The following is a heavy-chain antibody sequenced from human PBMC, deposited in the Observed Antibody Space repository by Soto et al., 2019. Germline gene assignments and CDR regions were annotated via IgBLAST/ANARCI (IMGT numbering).Heavy chain of an antibody. V-gene: IGHV4-34*01. J-gene: IGHJ5*02. Sequence: SETLSLTCAVYVGSFSGYYWTWIRQPPGKGLEWIGEINHSGSTNYNPSLKSRVTISVDTSKNQFSLKLSSVTAADTAVYYCARRGYNWNLNWFDPWGQGTKVT. CDR1: VGSFSGYY. CDR2: INHSGST. CDR3: ARRGYNWNLNWFDP. D-gene: IGHD1-7*01.